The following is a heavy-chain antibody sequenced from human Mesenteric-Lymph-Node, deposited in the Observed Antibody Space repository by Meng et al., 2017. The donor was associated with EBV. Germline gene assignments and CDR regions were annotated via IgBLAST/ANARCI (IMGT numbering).Heavy chain of an antibody. D-gene: IGHD4-23*01. Sequence: QLVECGARVETPRASWKVSCKASVSPLPRYHITWGRQASGQGLEWMGWMNPNGGNTGYAQKFQGRVTMTRNTSISTAYMELSSLRSEDTAVYYCARGSTVASYWGQGTLVTVSS. CDR3: ARGSTVASY. CDR2: MNPNGGNT. V-gene: IGHV1-8*01. J-gene: IGHJ4*02. CDR1: VSPLPRYH.